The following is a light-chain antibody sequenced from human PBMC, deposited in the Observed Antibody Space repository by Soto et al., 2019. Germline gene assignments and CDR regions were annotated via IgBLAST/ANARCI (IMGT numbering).Light chain of an antibody. CDR2: SAS. CDR1: QSISTY. J-gene: IGKJ1*01. V-gene: IGKV1-39*01. CDR3: QQSYSRPRA. Sequence: DTQMTQSPSSLSASVGDRVTITCRASQSISTYVNWYQQKPGKAPNLLIYSASSLESGVPSRFSGSGSGTDFTLPIRSLHPEYFATYFCQQSYSRPRAFGQGTKVDIK.